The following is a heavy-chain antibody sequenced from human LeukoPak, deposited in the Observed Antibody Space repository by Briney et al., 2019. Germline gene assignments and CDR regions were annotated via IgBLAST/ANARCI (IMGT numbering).Heavy chain of an antibody. CDR1: GYTLTELS. CDR2: FDPEDGET. V-gene: IGHV1-24*01. CDR3: ATLSLYSSSSDRAFDI. D-gene: IGHD6-6*01. J-gene: IGHJ3*02. Sequence: GASVKVSCKVSGYTLTELSMHWVRQAPGKGLEWMGGFDPEDGETIYAQKFQGRVTMTEDTSTDTAYMELSSLRSEDTAVYYCATLSLYSSSSDRAFDIWGQGTMVTVSS.